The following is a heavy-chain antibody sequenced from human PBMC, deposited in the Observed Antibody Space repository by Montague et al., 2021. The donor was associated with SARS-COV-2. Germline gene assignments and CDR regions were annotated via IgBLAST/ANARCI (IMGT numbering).Heavy chain of an antibody. CDR2: IRQDGSDK. V-gene: IGHV3-7*01. J-gene: IGHJ5*02. D-gene: IGHD4-17*01. CDR3: TIDRDYGDYLNWFNP. CDR1: GFTISSFW. Sequence: SLRLSCAASGFTISSFWMSWVRQAPGKGLEWVANIRQDGSDKYYVDSVRGRFTISRDNAKNSLYLQMSSLRAEDTGVYYCTIDRDYGDYLNWFNPWGQGTVGTVAS.